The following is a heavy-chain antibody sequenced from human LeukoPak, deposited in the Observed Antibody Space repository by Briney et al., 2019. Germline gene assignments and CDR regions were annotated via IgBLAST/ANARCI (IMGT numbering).Heavy chain of an antibody. CDR1: GGSISSYY. CDR3: ARGPLGGYCSGGSCEPYYYYYGMDV. Sequence: SETLSLTCTVSGGSISSYYWSWIRQPPGKGLEWIGEINHIGSTNYNPSLKSRATISVDKSKNTFSLNLSSVTAADTAVYYCARGPLGGYCSGGSCEPYYYYYGMDVWGQGTTVTVPS. CDR2: INHIGST. J-gene: IGHJ6*02. D-gene: IGHD2-15*01. V-gene: IGHV4-34*01.